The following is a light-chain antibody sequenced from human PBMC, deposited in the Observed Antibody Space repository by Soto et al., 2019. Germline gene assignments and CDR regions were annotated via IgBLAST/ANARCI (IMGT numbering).Light chain of an antibody. V-gene: IGKV2-28*01. CDR2: LGS. Sequence: DIVMTQSPLSLPVTPGEPASISCRSSQNLLNSNGYNYLGWYVQKPGQSPQLLIYLGSSRASGVPDRFSGSGSGTDFTLKISRVEAEDVGVYYCMQALQTPLTFGGGTMVEIK. CDR1: QNLLNSNGYNY. J-gene: IGKJ4*01. CDR3: MQALQTPLT.